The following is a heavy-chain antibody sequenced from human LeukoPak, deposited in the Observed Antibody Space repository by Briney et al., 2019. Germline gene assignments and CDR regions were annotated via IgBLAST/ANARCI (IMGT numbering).Heavy chain of an antibody. J-gene: IGHJ4*02. CDR2: ISSSSSYI. Sequence: GGSLRLSCAASGFTFSSYGMSWVRQAPGKGLEWVSSISSSSSYIYYADSVKGRFTISRDNAKNSLYLQMNSLRAEDTAVYYCARDPRWLQSSDYWGQGTLVTVSS. V-gene: IGHV3-21*01. CDR3: ARDPRWLQSSDY. CDR1: GFTFSSYG. D-gene: IGHD5-24*01.